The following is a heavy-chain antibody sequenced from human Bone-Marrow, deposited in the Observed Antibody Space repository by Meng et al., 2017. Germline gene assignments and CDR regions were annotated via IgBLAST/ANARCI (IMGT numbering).Heavy chain of an antibody. J-gene: IGHJ6*02. CDR2: INPNSGGT. V-gene: IGHV1-2*06. Sequence: ASVKVSCKASGYTFTGYYMHWVRQAPGQGLEWMGRINPNSGGTNYAQKFQGRVTITADESTSTAYMELSSLRSEDTAVYYCARERASGSYLLHYYYGMDVWGQGTTVTVSS. CDR1: GYTFTGYY. CDR3: ARERASGSYLLHYYYGMDV. D-gene: IGHD1-26*01.